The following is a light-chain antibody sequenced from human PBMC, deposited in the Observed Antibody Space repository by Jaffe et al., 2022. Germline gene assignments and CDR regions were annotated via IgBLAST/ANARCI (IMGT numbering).Light chain of an antibody. CDR1: QSIAR. V-gene: IGKV6D-21*02. Sequence: EIVLTQSPDFQSVTPMEKVTITCRASQSIARLHWYQQKPDQSPKLLINYVSQPVSGVPSRFSGSGSGTDFTLTINGLEAEDAAAYYCLQTSSVPHTFGQGTKVEIK. CDR2: YVS. J-gene: IGKJ1*01. CDR3: LQTSSVPHT.